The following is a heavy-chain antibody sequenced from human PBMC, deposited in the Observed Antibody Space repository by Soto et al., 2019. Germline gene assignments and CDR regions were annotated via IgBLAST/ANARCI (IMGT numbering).Heavy chain of an antibody. CDR2: IWYDGSNK. CDR1: GFTFSSYG. Sequence: GGSLRLSCAASGFTFSSYGMHWVRQAPGKGLEWVAVIWYDGSNKYYADSVKGRFTISRDNSKNTLYLQMNSLRAEDTAVYYCARDLMNSWYVSGMDVWGQGTKVTVSS. CDR3: ARDLMNSWYVSGMDV. J-gene: IGHJ6*02. V-gene: IGHV3-33*01. D-gene: IGHD6-13*01.